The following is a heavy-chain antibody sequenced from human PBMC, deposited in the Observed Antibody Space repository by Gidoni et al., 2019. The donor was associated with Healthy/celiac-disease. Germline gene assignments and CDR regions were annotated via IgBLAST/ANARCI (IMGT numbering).Heavy chain of an antibody. CDR1: GGSISSGGYS. D-gene: IGHD2-2*02. CDR3: ARGGYCSSTSCYTDYYYYYMDV. CDR2: IYHSGST. J-gene: IGHJ6*03. V-gene: IGHV4-30-2*01. Sequence: QLQLQESGSGLVKPSQTLSLTCAVSGGSISSGGYSWSWIRQPPGKGVEWIGYIYHSGSTYNNPSLKSRITISVDRSKNQFSLKLSSVTAADTAVYYCARGGYCSSTSCYTDYYYYYMDVWGKGTTVTVSS.